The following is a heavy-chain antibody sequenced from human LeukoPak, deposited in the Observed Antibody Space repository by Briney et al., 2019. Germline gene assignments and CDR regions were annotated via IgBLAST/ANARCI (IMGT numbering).Heavy chain of an antibody. CDR1: GYTFTSYG. D-gene: IGHD3-22*01. J-gene: IGHJ3*02. V-gene: IGHV1-18*01. CDR2: ISAYNGNT. CDR3: ARETTYYYDSSGYYPLWTFDI. Sequence: ASVKVSRKASGYTFTSYGISWVRQAPGQGLEWMGWISAYNGNTNYAQKLQGRVTMTTDTSTSTAYMELRSLRSDDTAVYYCARETTYYYDSSGYYPLWTFDIWGQGTMVTVSS.